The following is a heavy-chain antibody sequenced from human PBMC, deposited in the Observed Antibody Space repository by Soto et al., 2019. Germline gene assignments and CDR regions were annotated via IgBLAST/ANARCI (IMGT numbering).Heavy chain of an antibody. CDR2: IIPIDRTA. J-gene: IGHJ6*02. Sequence: HVQLVQSGAEVKKPGSSVKVSCKASGGTFSSYALSWVRQAPGQGLDWMGGIIPIDRTANYAQKVQGRLTTHVDEYTTTAYMEPIGLRSAATGIVYCARPDRRSLVSSYCSAVDVWGQGDTVTVSS. CDR1: GGTFSSYA. D-gene: IGHD1-26*01. CDR3: ARPDRRSLVSSYCSAVDV. V-gene: IGHV1-69*12.